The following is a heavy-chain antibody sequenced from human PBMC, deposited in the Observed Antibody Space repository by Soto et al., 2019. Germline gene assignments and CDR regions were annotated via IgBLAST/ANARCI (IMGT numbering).Heavy chain of an antibody. CDR3: ARRRWGNDGGWFDP. V-gene: IGHV4-39*01. CDR2: IYYSGST. D-gene: IGHD1-1*01. Sequence: QLQLQESGPGLVKPSETLSLTCTVSGGSISSSSYYWGWIRQPPGKGLEWIGSIYYSGSTYYNPSLKSRVTISVDTSKNQFSLKLSSVTAADTAVYYGARRRWGNDGGWFDPWGQGTLVTVSS. CDR1: GGSISSSSYY. J-gene: IGHJ5*02.